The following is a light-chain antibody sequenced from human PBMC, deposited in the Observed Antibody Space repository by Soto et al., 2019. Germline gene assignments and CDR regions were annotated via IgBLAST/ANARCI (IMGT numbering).Light chain of an antibody. CDR2: KTS. CDR1: QSISSW. Sequence: DIQLTQSPSTLSASVGDRVTITCRASQSISSWLAWYQQKPGKAPNLLIYKTSNLESGVPSRFRDHGSGTEFTLTISSLQPDDFATYYCQYYNDYCWTFGQGTKVEIK. J-gene: IGKJ1*01. V-gene: IGKV1-5*03. CDR3: QYYNDYCWT.